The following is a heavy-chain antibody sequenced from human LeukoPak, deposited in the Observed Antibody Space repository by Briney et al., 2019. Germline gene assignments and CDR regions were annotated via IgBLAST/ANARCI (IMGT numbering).Heavy chain of an antibody. CDR2: INPDGSST. V-gene: IGHV3-74*01. CDR3: ARQGSPFDY. CDR1: GFTFSHYY. J-gene: IGHJ4*02. D-gene: IGHD6-13*01. Sequence: PGGSLRLSCAASGFTFSHYYMSWVRQAPGKGLVWLSRINPDGSSTNYADSVKGRFTISRDNAKNTLYLQMNSLRAEDIAVYYCARQGSPFDYWGQGTLVTVSP.